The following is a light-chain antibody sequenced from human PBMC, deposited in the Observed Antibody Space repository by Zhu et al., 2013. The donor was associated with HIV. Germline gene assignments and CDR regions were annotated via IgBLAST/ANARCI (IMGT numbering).Light chain of an antibody. CDR1: QSISSY. Sequence: ETLLTQSPATLSLSPGERATLSCRASQSISSYLAWYQQKPGQAPRLLIYGASIRATGIPDRFSGSGSGTDFTLTISRLEPEDFAVYYCQQYGNSPPYSFGQGTKLEIK. J-gene: IGKJ2*03. CDR3: QQYGNSPPYS. V-gene: IGKV3-20*01. CDR2: GAS.